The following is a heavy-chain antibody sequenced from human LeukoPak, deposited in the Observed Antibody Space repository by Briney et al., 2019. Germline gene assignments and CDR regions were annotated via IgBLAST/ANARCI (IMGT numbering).Heavy chain of an antibody. D-gene: IGHD4-17*01. CDR3: ARFERETVNFDY. CDR2: INHSGST. Sequence: PSETLSLTCTVSGGSISSYYWSWIRQPPGKGLEWIGEINHSGSTNYNPSLKSRVTISVDTSKNQFSLKLSSVTAADTAVYYCARFERETVNFDYWGQGTLVTVSS. J-gene: IGHJ4*02. CDR1: GGSISSYY. V-gene: IGHV4-34*01.